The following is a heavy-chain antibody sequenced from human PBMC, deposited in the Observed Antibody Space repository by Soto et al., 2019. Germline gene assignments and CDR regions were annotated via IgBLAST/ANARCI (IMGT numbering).Heavy chain of an antibody. CDR3: ARHSSSSGYYYYCMDV. V-gene: IGHV1-69*13. J-gene: IGHJ6*02. CDR2: IIPIFGTA. Sequence: SVKVSCKASGGTFSSYAISWVRQAPGQGLEWMGGIIPIFGTANYAQKFQGRVTITADESTSTAYMELSSRSSEDTAGYYCARHSSSSGYYYYCMDVWGQGSTVTVSS. D-gene: IGHD6-6*01. CDR1: GGTFSSYA.